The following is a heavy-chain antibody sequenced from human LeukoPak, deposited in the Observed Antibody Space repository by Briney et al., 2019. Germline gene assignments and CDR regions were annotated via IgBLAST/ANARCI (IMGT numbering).Heavy chain of an antibody. CDR1: GGSISSGDYY. Sequence: SETLSLTCTVSGGSISSGDYYWSWIRQPPGTGLEWIGYIYYSGSTYYNPSLKSRVTILVDTSKNQFSLKLSSATAADTAVYYCARDSKRYSYGFGWFDPWGQGTLVTVSS. V-gene: IGHV4-30-4*01. CDR2: IYYSGST. D-gene: IGHD5-18*01. J-gene: IGHJ5*02. CDR3: ARDSKRYSYGFGWFDP.